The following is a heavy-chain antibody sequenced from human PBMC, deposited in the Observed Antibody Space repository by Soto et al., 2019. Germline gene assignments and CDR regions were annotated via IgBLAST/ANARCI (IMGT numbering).Heavy chain of an antibody. V-gene: IGHV1-3*01. CDR1: GYTFTSYA. CDR3: ARTGSCTSTSCYGAFDI. J-gene: IGHJ3*02. Sequence: GASVKVSCKASGYTFTSYAIHLVRQAPGQRLEWMGWINAGNGNTKYSPKFQGRVTITRDTSASTAYMELSSLRSEDTAVYYCARTGSCTSTSCYGAFDIWGQGTMVTVSS. D-gene: IGHD2-2*01. CDR2: INAGNGNT.